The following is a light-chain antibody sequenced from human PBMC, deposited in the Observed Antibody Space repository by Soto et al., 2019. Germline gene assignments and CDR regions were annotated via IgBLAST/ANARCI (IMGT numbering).Light chain of an antibody. CDR3: QQRSNSPLT. CDR1: QSVTSF. Sequence: EIVLTQSPVTLSLSPGERATLSCRASQSVTSFLAWYQQKPGQAPRLLIYDVSNRATGIPARFSGSGSGTDFTLIISSLEPEDFAVYYCQQRSNSPLTFGGGTKVEIK. J-gene: IGKJ4*01. CDR2: DVS. V-gene: IGKV3-11*01.